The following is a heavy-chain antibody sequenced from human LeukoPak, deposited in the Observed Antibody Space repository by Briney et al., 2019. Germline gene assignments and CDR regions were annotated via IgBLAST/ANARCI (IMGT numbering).Heavy chain of an antibody. CDR1: GYTFTGYY. J-gene: IGHJ5*02. Sequence: SVKVSCKASGYTFTGYYMHWVRQAPGQGLEWMGGIIPIFGTANYAQKFQGRVTITADESTSTAYMELRSLRSDDTAVYYCARDLDSTGYYSQTEGFDPWGQGTLVTVSS. V-gene: IGHV1-69*13. CDR3: ARDLDSTGYYSQTEGFDP. D-gene: IGHD3-22*01. CDR2: IIPIFGTA.